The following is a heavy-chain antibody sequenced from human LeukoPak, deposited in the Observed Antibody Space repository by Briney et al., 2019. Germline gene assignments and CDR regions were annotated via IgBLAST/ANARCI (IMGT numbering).Heavy chain of an antibody. CDR2: IYHTGST. CDR1: GGPITEYY. V-gene: IGHV4-59*01. Sequence: SETLSLTCSVSGGPITEYYWSWIRQPPGKGLEWIGYIYHTGSTNYSPSLKSRVTMSVDASRNQFSLKLVSVTAADTAVYYCARDRGSTGYYYLDSWGQGILVTVSP. J-gene: IGHJ4*02. CDR3: ARDRGSTGYYYLDS. D-gene: IGHD6-19*01.